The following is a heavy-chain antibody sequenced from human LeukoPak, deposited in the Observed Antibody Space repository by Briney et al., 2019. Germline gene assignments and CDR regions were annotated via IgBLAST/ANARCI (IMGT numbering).Heavy chain of an antibody. D-gene: IGHD2-2*01. CDR2: ISAYNGNT. V-gene: IGHV1-18*01. Sequence: ASVKVSCKASGYTYTTYGITWVRQAPGQGLEWMGWISAYNGNTNYAQKFQGRLTITTDTTTRTAYMELRSLRFDDTAVYYCARQAACSSIRCPIDYWGQGTLVTVSS. J-gene: IGHJ4*02. CDR3: ARQAACSSIRCPIDY. CDR1: GYTYTTYG.